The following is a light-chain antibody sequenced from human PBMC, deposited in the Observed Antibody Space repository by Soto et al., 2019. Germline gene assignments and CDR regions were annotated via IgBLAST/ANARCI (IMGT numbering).Light chain of an antibody. J-gene: IGKJ2*01. CDR2: DAS. CDR1: QSVNSD. Sequence: EIVMTQSPATVPASPGERVTLSCRASQSVNSDLAWYQQTPGQAPRPLIYDASTRAAGVPARFNGSGSGTEFTLTISSLQSEDFALYYCQQYSQWPLYTFGQGTKVDIK. V-gene: IGKV3-15*01. CDR3: QQYSQWPLYT.